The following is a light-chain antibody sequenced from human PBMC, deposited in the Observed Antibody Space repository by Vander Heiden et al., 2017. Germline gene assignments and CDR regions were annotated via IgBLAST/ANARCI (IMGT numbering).Light chain of an antibody. V-gene: IGLV3-25*03. CDR2: KDS. CDR1: ALTKQY. CDR3: QSADSSGTPWV. J-gene: IGLJ3*02. Sequence: YEMTQPPSVEVSPGQTARITCPGDALTKQYAYWYQQKPGQAPVLVIYKDSERPSGIPERFSGSSSGTTVTLTISGVQAEDEADYYCQSADSSGTPWVFGGGTKLTVL.